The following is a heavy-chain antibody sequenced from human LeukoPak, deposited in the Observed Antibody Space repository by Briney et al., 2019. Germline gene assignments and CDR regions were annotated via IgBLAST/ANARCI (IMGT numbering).Heavy chain of an antibody. Sequence: SETLSLTCTVSGGSINSGDYYWSWIRQPAGKGLEWIGRVYTSGNTLYNPSLKSRVAISIDRSTNQFSLKLTSVTAADTALYHCARGGTIFTFFDYWGQGIVVTVSS. J-gene: IGHJ4*02. D-gene: IGHD5-24*01. CDR3: ARGGTIFTFFDY. V-gene: IGHV4-61*02. CDR1: GGSINSGDYY. CDR2: VYTSGNT.